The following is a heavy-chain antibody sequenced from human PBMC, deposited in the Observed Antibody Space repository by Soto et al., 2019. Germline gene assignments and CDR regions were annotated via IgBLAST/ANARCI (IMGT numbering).Heavy chain of an antibody. D-gene: IGHD6-19*01. Sequence: ASVKVSCKASGGTFSSYAISWVRQAPGQGLEWMGGIIPIFGTANYAQKFQGRVTITADESTSTAYMELSSLGSEDTAVYYCARGGAIAAADPDSSGWFYWGQGTLVTVSS. CDR1: GGTFSSYA. J-gene: IGHJ4*02. CDR2: IIPIFGTA. V-gene: IGHV1-69*13. CDR3: ARGGAIAAADPDSSGWFY.